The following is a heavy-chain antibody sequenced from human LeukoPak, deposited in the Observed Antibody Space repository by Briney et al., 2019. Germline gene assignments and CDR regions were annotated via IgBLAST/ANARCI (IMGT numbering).Heavy chain of an antibody. D-gene: IGHD2-2*01. Sequence: SETLSLTCTVSGGSISGYYWSWIRQPAGKGLEWIGRIFSSGSTNYSPSLQSRVSMSADTSKNQLSLPLIPVTAADTAVYYCAREGVPAASFGSWGRGTLVTVSS. CDR1: GGSISGYY. CDR3: AREGVPAASFGS. J-gene: IGHJ4*02. CDR2: IFSSGST. V-gene: IGHV4-4*07.